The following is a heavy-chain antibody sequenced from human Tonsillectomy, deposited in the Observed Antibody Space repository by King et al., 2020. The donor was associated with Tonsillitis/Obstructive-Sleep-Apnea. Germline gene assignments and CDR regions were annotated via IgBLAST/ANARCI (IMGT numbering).Heavy chain of an antibody. J-gene: IGHJ4*02. CDR1: GYTFTTYG. Sequence: QLVQSGAEVKKPGASVKVSCKASGYTFTTYGISWVRQAPGQGLEWMGWISAYNGDTNYAQKLQDRVTMTTDTSTSTAYMEVRSLRSDDTAVYYCARDSRSHYYDTSGYYTFEHWRQGPLVTVPS. D-gene: IGHD3-22*01. CDR2: ISAYNGDT. CDR3: ARDSRSHYYDTSGYYTFEH. V-gene: IGHV1-18*01.